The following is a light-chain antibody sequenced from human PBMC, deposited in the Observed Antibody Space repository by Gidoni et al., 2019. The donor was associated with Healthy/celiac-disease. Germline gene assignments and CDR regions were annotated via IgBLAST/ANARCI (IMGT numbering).Light chain of an antibody. CDR2: QAA. CDR3: QQYNSYSGWT. J-gene: IGKJ1*01. Sequence: DIQMTQSPSTLSASVGDRVTITCRASQSISSWLAWYQQKPGKAPKLLIYQAASLESGVPSRFSGSGSGTEFPLTISSLPPDDFATYYCQQYNSYSGWTFGQGTKVEIK. V-gene: IGKV1-5*03. CDR1: QSISSW.